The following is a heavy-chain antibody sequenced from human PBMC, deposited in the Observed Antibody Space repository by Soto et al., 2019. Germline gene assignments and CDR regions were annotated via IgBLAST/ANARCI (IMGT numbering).Heavy chain of an antibody. Sequence: PGGCLRLSCAASGFSFSHYWMHWVRQAQGKGLVWVSRISTDGRTTTHADSVKGRFTISRDNAKSTLYLQMNSLTVEDGAVYYCADSWVPSSYWGPGTLVTVSS. V-gene: IGHV3-74*01. J-gene: IGHJ4*02. CDR2: ISTDGRTT. CDR1: GFSFSHYW. D-gene: IGHD3-10*01. CDR3: ADSWVPSSY.